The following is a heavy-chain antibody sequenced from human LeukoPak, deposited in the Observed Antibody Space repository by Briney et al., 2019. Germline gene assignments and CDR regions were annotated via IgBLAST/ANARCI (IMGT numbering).Heavy chain of an antibody. CDR3: ARDDLIAVAGTYYYYGMDV. J-gene: IGHJ6*02. V-gene: IGHV3-7*01. D-gene: IGHD6-19*01. CDR1: GFTFGSYW. CDR2: IKQDGSEK. Sequence: PGGSLRLSCAASGFTFGSYWMSWVRQAPGKGLEWVANIKQDGSEKYYADSVKGRFTISRDNAKNSLYLQMNSLRAEDTAVYYCARDDLIAVAGTYYYYGMDVWGQGTTVTVSS.